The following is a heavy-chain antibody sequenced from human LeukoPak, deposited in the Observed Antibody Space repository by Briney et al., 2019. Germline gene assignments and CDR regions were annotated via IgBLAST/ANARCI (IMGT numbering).Heavy chain of an antibody. V-gene: IGHV4-61*01. J-gene: IGHJ5*02. CDR1: GGSVSSGSYY. CDR2: IYYSGST. CDR3: ARVGGYCSGGTCYPEYNWFDP. D-gene: IGHD2-15*01. Sequence: SETLSLTCTVSGGSVSSGSYYRSWIRQPPGKALEWIGNIYYSGSTNYNPSLKSRVTISVDTSKNQVSLKLSSVTAADTAVYYCARVGGYCSGGTCYPEYNWFDPWGQGTLVIVSS.